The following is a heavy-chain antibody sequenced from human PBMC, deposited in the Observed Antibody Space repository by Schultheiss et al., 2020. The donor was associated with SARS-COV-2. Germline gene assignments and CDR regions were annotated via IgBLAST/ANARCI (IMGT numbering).Heavy chain of an antibody. V-gene: IGHV3-48*04. CDR1: GFTFSNAW. J-gene: IGHJ5*02. D-gene: IGHD3-22*01. CDR2: ISSSGSTT. CDR3: AATRRITMIVVVKGGWFDP. Sequence: GGSLRLSCAASGFTFSNAWMNWVRQAPGKGLEWVSYISSSGSTTYYADSVKGRFTISRDNAKNSLYLQMNSLRAEDTAVYYCAATRRITMIVVVKGGWFDPWGQGTLVTVSS.